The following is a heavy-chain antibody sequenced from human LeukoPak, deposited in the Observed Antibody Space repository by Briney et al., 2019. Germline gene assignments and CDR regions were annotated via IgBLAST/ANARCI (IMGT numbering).Heavy chain of an antibody. CDR2: ISSSGSSI. CDR3: ARGYTDLGGDYAMDV. V-gene: IGHV3-11*01. CDR1: GFTFSSYA. Sequence: GGSLRLSCAASGFTFSSYAMSWIRHTPGKGLEWISYISSSGSSIYYADSVEGRFTISRDNARNSLYLQVNSLRAADTAVYYCARGYTDLGGDYAMDVWGHGTTVTVSS. J-gene: IGHJ6*02. D-gene: IGHD2-2*02.